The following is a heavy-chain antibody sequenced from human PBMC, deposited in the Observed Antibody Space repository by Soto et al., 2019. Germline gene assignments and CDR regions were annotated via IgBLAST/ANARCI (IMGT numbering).Heavy chain of an antibody. CDR1: GGSISSGGDS. J-gene: IGHJ5*02. V-gene: IGHV4-30-2*01. CDR3: SRVWGYTYGYWFDP. D-gene: IGHD5-18*01. Sequence: QLQLQESGSGLVKPSQTLSLTCAVSGGSISSGGDSWSWIRQPPGKGLEWIGYIYHSGSTYYNPFLKSRVTISVDRSKNQFSLRLTSVTAADTALFYCSRVWGYTYGYWFDPWGQGTLVTVS. CDR2: IYHSGST.